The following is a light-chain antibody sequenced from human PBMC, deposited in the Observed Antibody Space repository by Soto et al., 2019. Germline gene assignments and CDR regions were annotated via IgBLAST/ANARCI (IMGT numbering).Light chain of an antibody. J-gene: IGKJ1*01. CDR3: LQYRSFPWT. Sequence: DIQVTQSPSSLSASVGDKVTITCRASQDIKYDLGWYQQKPGTAPKRLIYSASSLQSGVPSRFSGSGSETEFTLTLSSLQPEDFATYYCLQYRSFPWTFGQGTKVEIK. V-gene: IGKV1-17*01. CDR2: SAS. CDR1: QDIKYD.